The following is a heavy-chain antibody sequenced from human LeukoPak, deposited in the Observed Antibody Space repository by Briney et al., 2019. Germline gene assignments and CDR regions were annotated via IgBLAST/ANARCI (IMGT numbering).Heavy chain of an antibody. V-gene: IGHV4-59*12. CDR1: DDSISDYY. D-gene: IGHD2-15*01. CDR3: AKDQEVYSSVYYYYGMDV. Sequence: SEALSLTCTVSDDSISDYYRGWIRQPPGKGLEWIGYFHNSGTSTYNPSLKSRVTIPADTSKNQFSLKLSSVTAADTAVYYCAKDQEVYSSVYYYYGMDVWGQGTTVTVSS. J-gene: IGHJ6*02. CDR2: FHNSGTS.